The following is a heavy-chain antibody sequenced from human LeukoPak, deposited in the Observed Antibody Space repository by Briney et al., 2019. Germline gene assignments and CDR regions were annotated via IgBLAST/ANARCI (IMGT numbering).Heavy chain of an antibody. V-gene: IGHV4-39*01. CDR3: ARRGRYCSGGSCHNWFDP. J-gene: IGHJ5*02. CDR1: GASISSYY. D-gene: IGHD2-15*01. Sequence: PSETLSLTCTVSGASISSYYWGWIRQPPGKGLEWIGSIYYSGSTYYNPTLKSRVTISVDTSKDQFSLKLSSVTAADTAVYYCARRGRYCSGGSCHNWFDPWGQGTLVTVSS. CDR2: IYYSGST.